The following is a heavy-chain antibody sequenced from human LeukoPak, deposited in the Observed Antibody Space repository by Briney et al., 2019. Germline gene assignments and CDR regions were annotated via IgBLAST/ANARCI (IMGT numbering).Heavy chain of an antibody. CDR3: ARSQDRRITIFGVVTNWFDP. CDR1: GGSISSGSYY. J-gene: IGHJ5*02. D-gene: IGHD3-3*01. V-gene: IGHV4-61*02. Sequence: SQTLSLTCTVSGGSISSGSYYWSWTRQPAGKGLEWIGRIYTSGSTNYNPSLKSRVTISVDTSKNQFSLKLSSVTAADTAVYYCARSQDRRITIFGVVTNWFDPWGQGTLVTVSS. CDR2: IYTSGST.